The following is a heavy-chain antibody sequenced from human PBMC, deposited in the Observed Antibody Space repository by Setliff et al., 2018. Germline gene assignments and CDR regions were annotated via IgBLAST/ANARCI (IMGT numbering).Heavy chain of an antibody. V-gene: IGHV3-15*01. D-gene: IGHD3-16*02. J-gene: IGHJ4*02. CDR1: GFTFSNAW. CDR2: IKSKTDGGTT. CDR3: TTLPLYDYVWGSYRYKVPPDY. Sequence: LSLSCAASGFTFSNAWMSWVRQAPGKGLEWVGRIKSKTDGGTTDYAAPVKGRFTVSRDDSKNTLYLQMNSLKTEDTAVYYCTTLPLYDYVWGSYRYKVPPDYWGQGTLVPSPQ.